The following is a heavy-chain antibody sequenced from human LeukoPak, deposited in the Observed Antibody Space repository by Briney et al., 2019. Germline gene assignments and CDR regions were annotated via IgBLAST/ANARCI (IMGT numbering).Heavy chain of an antibody. CDR2: IIPIFGTA. J-gene: IGHJ3*02. CDR1: GGTFSSYA. Sequence: ASVKVSCKASGGTFSSYAISWVRQAPGQGLEWMGGIIPIFGTANYAQKFQGRVTITTDESTSTAYMELSSLRSEDTAVYYCARGGRDGYNFAFDIWGQGTMVTVSS. V-gene: IGHV1-69*05. CDR3: ARGGRDGYNFAFDI. D-gene: IGHD5-24*01.